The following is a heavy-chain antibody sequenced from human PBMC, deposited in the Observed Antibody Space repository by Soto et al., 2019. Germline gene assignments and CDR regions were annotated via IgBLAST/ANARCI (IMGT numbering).Heavy chain of an antibody. CDR1: GYTFTSYA. V-gene: IGHV1-18*01. D-gene: IGHD6-13*01. J-gene: IGHJ1*01. CDR3: ARIAASGIVHDSYF. CDR2: ISAHSGNT. Sequence: QVQLVQSEGEVKKPGASVKISCRASGYTFTSYAINWVRQAPGQGLELMGWISAHSGNTNYAQKVQDRVTMITDTSASTAYMELRSLRSDDTAIYYCARIAASGIVHDSYFWGQGTLVTGSS.